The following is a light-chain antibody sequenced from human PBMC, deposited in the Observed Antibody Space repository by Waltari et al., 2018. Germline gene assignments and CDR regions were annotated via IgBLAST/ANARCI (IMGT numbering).Light chain of an antibody. CDR2: LGS. V-gene: IGKV2-28*01. CDR3: MQGLQPPWT. CDR1: QSLLQSNGYDY. Sequence: DIMVTQSPLSLPVTPGEPASISCTSTQSLLQSNGYDYLDWYLQKPGQAPQLLMYLGSNRASGVPDRLSGSGSGTNFTLKISRVEAEDVGVYYCMQGLQPPWTFGQGTKVEI. J-gene: IGKJ1*01.